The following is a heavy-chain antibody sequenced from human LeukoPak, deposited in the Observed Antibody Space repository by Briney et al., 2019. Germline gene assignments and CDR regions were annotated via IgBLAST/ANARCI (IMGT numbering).Heavy chain of an antibody. J-gene: IGHJ4*02. CDR1: GFTFSSFA. CDR3: AKEASGYGYYFDY. CDR2: ISDSGGTT. V-gene: IGHV3-23*01. Sequence: PGGSLRLSCAVSGFTFSSFAMSWVRQAPGKGLEWVSVISDSGGTTFYADSVKGRFTISRDNSKNTLYLQMSSLRAEDTAVHYCAKEASGYGYYFDYWGQGTLVTVSS. D-gene: IGHD3-10*01.